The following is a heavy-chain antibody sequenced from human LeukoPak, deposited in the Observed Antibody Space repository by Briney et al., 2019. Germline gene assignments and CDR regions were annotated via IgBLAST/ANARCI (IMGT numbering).Heavy chain of an antibody. V-gene: IGHV4-39*07. J-gene: IGHJ4*02. CDR3: ARVLRPYYDILTGYYPYYFDY. CDR2: IYYSGST. D-gene: IGHD3-9*01. CDR1: GGSISSSSYY. Sequence: SETLSLTCTVSGGSISSSSYYWGWIRQPPGKGLEWIGSIYYSGSTYYNPSLKSRVTISVDTSKNQFSLKLSSVTAADTAVYYCARVLRPYYDILTGYYPYYFDYWGRGTLVTVSS.